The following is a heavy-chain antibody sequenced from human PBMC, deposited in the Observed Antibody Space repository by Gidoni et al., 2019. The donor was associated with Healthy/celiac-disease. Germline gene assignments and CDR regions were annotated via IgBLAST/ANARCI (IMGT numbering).Heavy chain of an antibody. V-gene: IGHV3-30-3*01. CDR3: ARDPRVPAAIRARYFDL. CDR1: AFTFSRYA. Sequence: QVQLVESGGGVVQPGRSLRLSCAASAFTFSRYAMHWVRQAPGKGLEWVAVISYDGSNKYYADSVKGRFTISRDNSKNTLYLQMNSLRAEDTAVYYCARDPRVPAAIRARYFDLWGRGTLVTVSS. D-gene: IGHD2-2*01. J-gene: IGHJ2*01. CDR2: ISYDGSNK.